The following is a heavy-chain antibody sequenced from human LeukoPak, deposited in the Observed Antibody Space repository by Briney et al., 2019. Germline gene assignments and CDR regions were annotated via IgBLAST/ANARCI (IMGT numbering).Heavy chain of an antibody. CDR3: AKDYFDPPFDY. V-gene: IGHV3-23*01. D-gene: IGHD3-9*01. Sequence: GGSLRLSCAASKFAFSSYAMSWVRQAPGKGLEWVSAISGSGGSTYYADSVKGRFTISRDNSKNTLYLQMNSLRAEDTAVYYCAKDYFDPPFDYWGQGTLVTVSS. CDR1: KFAFSSYA. CDR2: ISGSGGST. J-gene: IGHJ4*02.